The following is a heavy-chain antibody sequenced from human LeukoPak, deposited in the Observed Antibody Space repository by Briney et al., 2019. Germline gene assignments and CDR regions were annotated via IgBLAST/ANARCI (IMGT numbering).Heavy chain of an antibody. CDR1: GGTFSSYA. CDR3: ARAPLWFGELSPPRYLYD. D-gene: IGHD3-10*01. CDR2: MNPNSGNT. V-gene: IGHV1-8*02. Sequence: ASVKVSCKASGGTFSSYAISWVRQAPGQGLEWMGWMNPNSGNTGYAQKFQGRVTMTRNTSISTAYMELSSLRSEDTAVYYCARAPLWFGELSPPRYLYDWGQGTLVTVSS. J-gene: IGHJ4*02.